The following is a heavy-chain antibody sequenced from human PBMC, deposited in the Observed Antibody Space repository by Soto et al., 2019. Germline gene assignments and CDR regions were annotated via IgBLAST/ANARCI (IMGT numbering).Heavy chain of an antibody. D-gene: IGHD4-4*01. V-gene: IGHV1-69*12. CDR1: GGTSSNYA. Sequence: QVQLVQSGAEVKKPGSSVKVSCKASGGTSSNYAINWVRQAPGQGLEWMGGIIPIFGTADYAQKFQGRVTITADESTSTAYMKRSSLRSEDTAVYYCASPTVGYYNGRDAWGQGTTVTVSS. CDR2: IIPIFGTA. J-gene: IGHJ6*02. CDR3: ASPTVGYYNGRDA.